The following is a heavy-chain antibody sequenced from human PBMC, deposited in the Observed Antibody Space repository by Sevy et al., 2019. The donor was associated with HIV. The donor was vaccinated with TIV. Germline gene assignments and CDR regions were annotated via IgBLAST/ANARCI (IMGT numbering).Heavy chain of an antibody. V-gene: IGHV3-21*01. Sequence: GGCLRLSCAASGFTFRSYSMNWVRQAPGRGLEWVSSITSSSSFIFYADSVKGRFTISRDNAKNSLFLQMNSLRAEDTAVYYCARTTSSPSEYESLDNARFYGMDVWGQGTTVTVSS. CDR2: ITSSSSFI. J-gene: IGHJ6*02. D-gene: IGHD4-17*01. CDR3: ARTTSSPSEYESLDNARFYGMDV. CDR1: GFTFRSYS.